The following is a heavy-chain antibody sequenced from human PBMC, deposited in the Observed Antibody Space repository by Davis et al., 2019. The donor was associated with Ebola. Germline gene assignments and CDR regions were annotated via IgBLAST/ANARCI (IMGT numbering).Heavy chain of an antibody. D-gene: IGHD3-22*01. CDR1: GLTFSAFD. J-gene: IGHJ4*01. CDR2: ISSSGFLT. Sequence: GESLKISCAASGLTFSAFDLNWVRQAPGKGPEWVSYISSSGFLTYYADSVKGRFTISRDNAKSSLSLQMSGLRAEDTAIYYCATSEPSGLFPEYWGHGTPLTVSS. CDR3: ATSEPSGLFPEY. V-gene: IGHV3-48*03.